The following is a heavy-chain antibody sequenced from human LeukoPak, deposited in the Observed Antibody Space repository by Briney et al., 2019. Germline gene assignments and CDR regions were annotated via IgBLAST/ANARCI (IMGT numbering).Heavy chain of an antibody. CDR3: AAGLEAATNMLDYYYYGMDV. CDR1: GFTFSSSA. J-gene: IGHJ6*02. D-gene: IGHD5-24*01. V-gene: IGHV1-58*02. Sequence: SVKVSCKASGFTFSSSAMQWVRQARGHPLEWIGWIVVGSGNTNYAQKFQERVTITRDMSTSTAYMELSSLRSEDTAVYYCAAGLEAATNMLDYYYYGMDVWGQGTTVTVSS. CDR2: IVVGSGNT.